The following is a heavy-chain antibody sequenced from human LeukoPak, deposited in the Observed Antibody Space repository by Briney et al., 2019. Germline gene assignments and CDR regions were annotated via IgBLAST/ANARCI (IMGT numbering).Heavy chain of an antibody. V-gene: IGHV3-11*04. Sequence: GGSLRLSCAASGFTFSDYYMNWVRRAPGKGLEWVSYIRSSSRTIYYADSVKGRFTISRDNAKNSLYLQMNSLRAEDTAVYYCARDGSGRVPEMSAPDYWGQGTLVTVSS. D-gene: IGHD3-10*01. J-gene: IGHJ4*02. CDR1: GFTFSDYY. CDR2: IRSSSRTI. CDR3: ARDGSGRVPEMSAPDY.